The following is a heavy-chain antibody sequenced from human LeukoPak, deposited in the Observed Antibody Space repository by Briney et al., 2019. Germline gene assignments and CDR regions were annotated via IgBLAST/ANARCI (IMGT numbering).Heavy chain of an antibody. CDR1: GFTFSSYA. CDR3: ARYSSSSGGASYYLDY. J-gene: IGHJ4*01. V-gene: IGHV3-23*01. CDR2: ISGSGGST. D-gene: IGHD6-6*01. Sequence: PGGSLRLSCAASGFTFSSYAMSWVRQAPGKGLEWVSAISGSGGSTNYADSVQGRFTISRDNAKNILYLRINSLRSEDTAVYYCARYSSSSGGASYYLDYWGHGTLVTVSS.